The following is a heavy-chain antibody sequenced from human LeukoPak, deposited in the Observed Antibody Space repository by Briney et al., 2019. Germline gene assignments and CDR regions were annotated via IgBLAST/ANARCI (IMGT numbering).Heavy chain of an antibody. J-gene: IGHJ4*02. CDR1: GFTFSSYG. CDR2: IRCDGSNK. Sequence: GGSLRLSCAASGFTFSSYGMHWVRQAPGKGLEWVAFIRCDGSNKYYADSVKGRFTISRDNSKNTLYLQMNSLRAEDTAVYYCAKDKMWQQPGYPYYFDYWGQGTLVTVSS. CDR3: AKDKMWQQPGYPYYFDY. V-gene: IGHV3-30*02. D-gene: IGHD6-13*01.